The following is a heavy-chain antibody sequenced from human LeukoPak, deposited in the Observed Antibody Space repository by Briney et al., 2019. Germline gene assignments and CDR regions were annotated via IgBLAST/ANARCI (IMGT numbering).Heavy chain of an antibody. J-gene: IGHJ6*03. Sequence: GGSLRLSCAASGFTFSNAWMSWVRQAPGKGLEWVGRIKSKTDGGTTDYAAPVKGRFTISRDDSKNTLYLQMNSLKTEDTAVYYCTWSYYYGSGSYYYYYYYMDVWGKGTTVTVSS. CDR3: TWSYYYGSGSYYYYYYYMDV. V-gene: IGHV3-15*01. D-gene: IGHD3-10*01. CDR1: GFTFSNAW. CDR2: IKSKTDGGTT.